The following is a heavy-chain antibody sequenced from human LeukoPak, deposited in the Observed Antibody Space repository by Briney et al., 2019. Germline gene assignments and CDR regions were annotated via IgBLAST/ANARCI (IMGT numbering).Heavy chain of an antibody. CDR1: GFTFSSYS. CDR3: AKDSSSFDAFDI. J-gene: IGHJ3*02. Sequence: GGSLRLSCAASGFTFSSYSMHWVRQAPGKGLEWVSGISWNSGSIGYADSVKGRFTISRDNAKNSLYLQMNSLRAEDMALYYCAKDSSSFDAFDIWGQGTMVTVSS. CDR2: ISWNSGSI. V-gene: IGHV3-9*03.